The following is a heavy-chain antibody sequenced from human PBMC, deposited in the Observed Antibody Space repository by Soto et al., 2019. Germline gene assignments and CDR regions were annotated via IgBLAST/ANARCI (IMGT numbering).Heavy chain of an antibody. CDR3: ARYSSGWPYYFDY. J-gene: IGHJ4*02. Sequence: PGESLKISCNGSGYSFTSYWIAWVRQMPGKGLEWMGIIYLSDSDTRYSPSFQGRVTISADKSISTAYLQWSSLKASDTAMYYCARYSSGWPYYFDYWGQGTLFTVSS. CDR1: GYSFTSYW. CDR2: IYLSDSDT. V-gene: IGHV5-51*01. D-gene: IGHD6-19*01.